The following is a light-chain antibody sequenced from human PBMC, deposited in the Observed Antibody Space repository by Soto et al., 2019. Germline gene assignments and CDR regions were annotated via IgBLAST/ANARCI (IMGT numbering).Light chain of an antibody. CDR2: DAS. CDR3: QQYDNYPLT. Sequence: IRLTQFASNPSPSLGYRVKMTSGASQSINNWLAWYQQQPGNAPKFLIYDASNLESGVPSRFSGSASGTEFTLTISSLQPDDFATYYCQQYDNYPLTFGGGTEVDIK. CDR1: QSINNW. V-gene: IGKV1-5*01. J-gene: IGKJ4*01.